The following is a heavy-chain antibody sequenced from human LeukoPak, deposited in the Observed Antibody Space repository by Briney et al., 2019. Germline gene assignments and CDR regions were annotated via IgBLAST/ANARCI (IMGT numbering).Heavy chain of an antibody. CDR3: ARGKYYYDSSGYYWFDP. J-gene: IGHJ5*02. V-gene: IGHV1-46*01. CDR1: GYTFTSNY. D-gene: IGHD3-22*01. Sequence: ASVKVSCKAFGYTFTSNYMHWVRQAPGQGPEWMGVISPSGGSTTYAQKFQGRVTLTRDMSTSTDYLELSSLRSEDTAVYYCARGKYYYDSSGYYWFDPWGQGTLVTVSS. CDR2: ISPSGGST.